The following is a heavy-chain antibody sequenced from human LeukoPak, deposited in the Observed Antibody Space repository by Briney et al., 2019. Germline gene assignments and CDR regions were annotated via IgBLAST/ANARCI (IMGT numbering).Heavy chain of an antibody. J-gene: IGHJ5*02. CDR2: IYYSGST. CDR1: GYSISSGYY. CDR3: ARGRGEGRGISMVRGVRAPSYNWFDP. V-gene: IGHV4-38-2*02. Sequence: NPSETLSLTCTVSGYSISSGYYWGWIRQPPGKGLEWIGSIYYSGSTYYNPSLKSRVTISVDTSKNQFSLKLSSVTAADTAVYYCARGRGEGRGISMVRGVRAPSYNWFDPWGHGTLVTVSS. D-gene: IGHD3-10*01.